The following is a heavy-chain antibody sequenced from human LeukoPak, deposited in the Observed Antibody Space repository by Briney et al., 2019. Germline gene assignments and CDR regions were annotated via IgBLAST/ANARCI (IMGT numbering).Heavy chain of an antibody. CDR1: GGSISSYY. J-gene: IGHJ4*02. V-gene: IGHV4-59*01. Sequence: SETLSLTCTVSGGSISSYYWSWIRLPPGKGLEWIGYLSKSGNTNYSPSLKGRVTIFGDTSKNQFFLKLSSVTAADTAVYYCARHLRAVAGGRYFDNWGQGTQGTLSS. D-gene: IGHD6-19*01. CDR3: ARHLRAVAGGRYFDN. CDR2: LSKSGNT.